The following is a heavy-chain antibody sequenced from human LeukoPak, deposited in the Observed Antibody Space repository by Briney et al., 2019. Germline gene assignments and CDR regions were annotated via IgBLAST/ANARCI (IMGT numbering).Heavy chain of an antibody. V-gene: IGHV3-66*01. CDR2: IYSGGST. CDR3: ASGGDYAGVAALFRH. CDR1: GLSVSNNY. Sequence: GGSLRLSCETSGLSVSNNYMNWVRQAPGKGLEWVSVIYSGGSTYYADSVKGRFTISRDNLKDTLSLQMNSLRVEDTAVYYCASGGDYAGVAALFRHWGQGSLVTVSS. D-gene: IGHD4-17*01. J-gene: IGHJ4*02.